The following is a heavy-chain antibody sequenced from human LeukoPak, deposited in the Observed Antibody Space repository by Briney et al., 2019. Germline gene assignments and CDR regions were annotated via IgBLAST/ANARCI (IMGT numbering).Heavy chain of an antibody. CDR1: GFTFSSYA. D-gene: IGHD6-13*01. V-gene: IGHV3-30*04. Sequence: SGGSLRLSCAASGFTFSSYAMHWVRQAPGKGLEWVAVISYDGSNKYYADSVKGRFTISRDNSKNTLYLQMNSLRAEDTAVYYCARKRYSSSWYDYFQHWGQGTLVTVSS. CDR3: ARKRYSSSWYDYFQH. CDR2: ISYDGSNK. J-gene: IGHJ1*01.